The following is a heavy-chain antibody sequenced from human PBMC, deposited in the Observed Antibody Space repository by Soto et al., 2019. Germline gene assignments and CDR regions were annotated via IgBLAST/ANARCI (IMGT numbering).Heavy chain of an antibody. Sequence: GESLKISCAASGFTFSSYAMSWVRQAPGKGLEWVSAISGSGGSTYYADSVKGRFTISRDNSKNTLYLQMNSLRAEDTAVYYCAKELEEPLYYFDYWGQGTLVTVSS. CDR1: GFTFSSYA. V-gene: IGHV3-23*01. CDR2: ISGSGGST. CDR3: AKELEEPLYYFDY. J-gene: IGHJ4*02.